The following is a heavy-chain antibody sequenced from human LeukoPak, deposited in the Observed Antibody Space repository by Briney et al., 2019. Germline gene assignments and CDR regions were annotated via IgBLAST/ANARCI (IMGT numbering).Heavy chain of an antibody. D-gene: IGHD5/OR15-5a*01. CDR2: ISSSGSTI. V-gene: IGHV3-48*04. CDR1: GFTFSSYS. CDR3: AREVYDDAFDI. Sequence: GGSLRLSCAASGFTFSSYSMNWVRRAPGKGLEWVSYISSSGSTIYYADSVKGRFTISRDNAKNSLYLQMNSLRAEDTAVYYCAREVYDDAFDIWGQGTMVTVSS. J-gene: IGHJ3*02.